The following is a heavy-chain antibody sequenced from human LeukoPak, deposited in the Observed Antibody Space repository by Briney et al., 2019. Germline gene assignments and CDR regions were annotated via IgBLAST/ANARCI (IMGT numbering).Heavy chain of an antibody. CDR3: ATLLAFYDY. V-gene: IGHV3-48*01. CDR1: GFTFSIFG. D-gene: IGHD2-15*01. CDR2: ISSRSDTI. Sequence: LPGGSLRLSCVASGFTFSIFGLTWVRQAPGKGLEWIAYISSRSDTIHYADSVKGRFTISRDNANNSLYLQMSSLRAEDTAVYYCATLLAFYDYWGQGALVTVSS. J-gene: IGHJ4*02.